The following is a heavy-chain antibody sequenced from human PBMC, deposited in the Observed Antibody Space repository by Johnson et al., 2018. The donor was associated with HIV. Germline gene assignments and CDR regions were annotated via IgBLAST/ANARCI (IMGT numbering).Heavy chain of an antibody. D-gene: IGHD5-24*01. CDR1: GFIFNDYD. J-gene: IGHJ3*01. V-gene: IGHV3-20*04. CDR2: ISGSGGST. Sequence: VQLVESGGGVVQPGRSLRLSCAASGFIFNDYDMHWVRQVTGKGLEWVSGISGSGGSTYYTDSVKGRFTISRDNAKNSLYLQMNSLRAEDTALYYCARMAAHVSDFWGQGTMVTVSS. CDR3: ARMAAHVSDF.